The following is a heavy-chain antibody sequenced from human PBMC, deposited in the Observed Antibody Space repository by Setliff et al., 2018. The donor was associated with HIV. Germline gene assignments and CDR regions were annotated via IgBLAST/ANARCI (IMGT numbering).Heavy chain of an antibody. CDR2: IYYRGTT. V-gene: IGHV4-39*07. Sequence: SETLSLTCTVSGGSISTTSSYWGWIRQSPGKGLEWIANIYYRGTTTSNPSLKSRVTISVDTSKNQFSLKLSSVTAADTAVYYCARAPITIFGVIIIPVYFDYWGQGTLVTVSS. CDR3: ARAPITIFGVIIIPVYFDY. CDR1: GGSISTTSSY. J-gene: IGHJ4*02. D-gene: IGHD3-3*01.